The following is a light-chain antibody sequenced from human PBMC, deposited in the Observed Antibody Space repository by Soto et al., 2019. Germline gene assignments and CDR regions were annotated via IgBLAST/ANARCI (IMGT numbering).Light chain of an antibody. J-gene: IGKJ1*01. V-gene: IGKV3-11*01. CDR2: DAS. CDR1: QSVSSY. Sequence: EIVLTQSPATLSLSPGERATLSCRASQSVSSYLAWYQQKPGQAPRLLIYDASNRATGIPPRFSGSGSGTDFTLTISSLEPEDFAVYYCQQCNNWPQWTFGQGTKV. CDR3: QQCNNWPQWT.